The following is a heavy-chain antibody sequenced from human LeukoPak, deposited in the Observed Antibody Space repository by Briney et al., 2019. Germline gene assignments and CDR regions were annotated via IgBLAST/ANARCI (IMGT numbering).Heavy chain of an antibody. D-gene: IGHD3-16*02. CDR1: GFTFGKYW. CDR3: ARDYRPHEDYYYYYGMDV. V-gene: IGHV3-7*03. Sequence: GGSLRLSCVASGFTFGKYWMSWVRQAPGKGLEWVANIKLDGSEKNYVDSVKGRFTISRDNTKNSLYLQMNSLRAEDTAVFYCARDYRPHEDYYYYYGMDVWGQGTTVTVSS. J-gene: IGHJ6*02. CDR2: IKLDGSEK.